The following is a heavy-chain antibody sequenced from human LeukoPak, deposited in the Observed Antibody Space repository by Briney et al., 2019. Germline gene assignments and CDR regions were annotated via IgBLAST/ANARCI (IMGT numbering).Heavy chain of an antibody. CDR2: INHSGST. V-gene: IGHV4-34*01. J-gene: IGHJ1*01. CDR1: GGSFSGYY. Sequence: SETLSLTCAVYGGSFSGYYWSWIRQPPGKGLEWIGEINHSGSTNYNPSLKSRVTISVDTSKNQFSLKLSSVTAADTAVYYCARGNYGSGSYRYFQHWGQGTLVTVSS. D-gene: IGHD3-10*01. CDR3: ARGNYGSGSYRYFQH.